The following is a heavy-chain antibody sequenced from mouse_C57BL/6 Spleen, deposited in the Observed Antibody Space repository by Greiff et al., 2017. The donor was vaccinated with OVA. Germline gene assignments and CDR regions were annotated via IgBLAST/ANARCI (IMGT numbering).Heavy chain of an antibody. CDR1: GFSLTSYG. CDR2: IWRGGST. J-gene: IGHJ4*01. D-gene: IGHD2-4*01. CDR3: AKARMDYDYAMDY. Sequence: QVQLQQSGPGLVQPSQSLSITCTVSGFSLTSYGVHWVRQSPGKGLEWLGVIWRGGSTDYNAAFMSRLSITKDNSKSQVFFKMNSLQAYDTAIYYGAKARMDYDYAMDYWGQGTSVTVSA. V-gene: IGHV2-5*01.